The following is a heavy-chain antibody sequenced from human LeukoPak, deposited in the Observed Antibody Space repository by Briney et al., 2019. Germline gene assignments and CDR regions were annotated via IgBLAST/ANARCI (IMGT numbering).Heavy chain of an antibody. J-gene: IGHJ4*02. V-gene: IGHV4-34*01. CDR1: GGSISNTY. Sequence: SETLSLTCTVSGGSISNTYWSWIRQPPGKGLEWIGEIDHGGSTNYNPSLKSRVTISVHTSKKQFSLKLTSVTAADTAVYYCARRGLYDYVWGSRSYYFDCWGQGTLVTVSS. CDR3: ARRGLYDYVWGSRSYYFDC. D-gene: IGHD3-16*01. CDR2: IDHGGST.